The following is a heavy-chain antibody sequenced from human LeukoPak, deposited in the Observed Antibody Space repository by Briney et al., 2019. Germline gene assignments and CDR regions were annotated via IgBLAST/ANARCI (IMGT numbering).Heavy chain of an antibody. D-gene: IGHD6-19*01. V-gene: IGHV3-23*01. CDR3: AKETVAGTVDY. CDR1: GFTFGNYA. CDR2: ISNSGGT. J-gene: IGHJ4*02. Sequence: PGGSLRLSCAASGFTFGNYAMSWVRQAPGKGLEWVSGISNSGGTFYADSVKGRFTISRDISKNTLYLQMNSLRAEDTAVYYCAKETVAGTVDYWGQGTLVTVSS.